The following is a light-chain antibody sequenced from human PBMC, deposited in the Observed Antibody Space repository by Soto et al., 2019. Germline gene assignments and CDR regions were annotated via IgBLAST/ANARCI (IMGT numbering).Light chain of an antibody. V-gene: IGLV1-40*01. CDR3: QSYDSGLSGPVV. CDR1: SSNIGTGFD. CDR2: GNN. Sequence: QSVLTQPPSVSGAPGQRVTISCTGSSSNIGTGFDVHWHQHLPGTAPKLLIYGNNKRPSGVPDRFSGSKSGTSASLAITGLQAEDEADYYCQSYDSGLSGPVVFGGGTKLTVL. J-gene: IGLJ2*01.